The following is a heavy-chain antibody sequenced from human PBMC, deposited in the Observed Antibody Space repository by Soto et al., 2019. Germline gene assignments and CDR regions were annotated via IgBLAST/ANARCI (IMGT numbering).Heavy chain of an antibody. CDR1: GGSFSGFY. CDR2: INHSGTT. CDR3: ARADRTLVTSYGLDA. D-gene: IGHD2-21*02. Sequence: PSETLSLTCAVSGGSFSGFYWTWIRQPPGEGLEWIGEINHSGTTNFNPSLRSRLTISLDSSKKHFSLKLTSMTAADAAVYYCARADRTLVTSYGLDAWGQGTTVTVSS. V-gene: IGHV4-34*01. J-gene: IGHJ6*02.